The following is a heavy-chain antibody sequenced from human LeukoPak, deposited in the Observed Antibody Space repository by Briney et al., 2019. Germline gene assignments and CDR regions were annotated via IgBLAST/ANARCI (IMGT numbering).Heavy chain of an antibody. CDR2: ISGSSSYI. J-gene: IGHJ4*02. Sequence: PGGSLRLSCAASGFTFSSYGMNWVRQAPGKGLEWVSSISGSSSYIYYADSVKGRFTISRGNAKNSLYLQMNSLRAEDTAVYYCARDRISVAATETSFDYWGQGTLVTVSS. CDR1: GFTFSSYG. V-gene: IGHV3-21*01. CDR3: ARDRISVAATETSFDY. D-gene: IGHD6-19*01.